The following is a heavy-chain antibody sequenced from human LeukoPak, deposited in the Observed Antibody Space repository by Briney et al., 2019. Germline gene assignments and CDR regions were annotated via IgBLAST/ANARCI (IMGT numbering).Heavy chain of an antibody. D-gene: IGHD2-2*01. Sequence: PGGSLRPSWAASGFTFSSYSMNWVRQAPGKGLEWVAHIGRGITYADPVKGRFTISRDNAKNSVYLQMTSLRAEDTAVYYCAGKTWSTSGLGYFDYWGQGTLVTVSS. CDR3: AGKTWSTSGLGYFDY. V-gene: IGHV3-48*04. CDR1: GFTFSSYS. J-gene: IGHJ4*02. CDR2: IGRGIT.